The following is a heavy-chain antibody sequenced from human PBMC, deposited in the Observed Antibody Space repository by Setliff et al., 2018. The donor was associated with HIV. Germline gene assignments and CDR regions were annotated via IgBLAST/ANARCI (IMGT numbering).Heavy chain of an antibody. CDR3: ARSMSGWSVDY. Sequence: PGGSLRLSCAASGFTFDDYAMHWVRQAPGKGLEWVSGISWNSGSIGYADSVKGRFTTSRDNAKNSLYLQMNSLRADDTAVYYCARSMSGWSVDYWGQGIQVTVSS. D-gene: IGHD6-19*01. J-gene: IGHJ4*02. CDR1: GFTFDDYA. V-gene: IGHV3-9*01. CDR2: ISWNSGSI.